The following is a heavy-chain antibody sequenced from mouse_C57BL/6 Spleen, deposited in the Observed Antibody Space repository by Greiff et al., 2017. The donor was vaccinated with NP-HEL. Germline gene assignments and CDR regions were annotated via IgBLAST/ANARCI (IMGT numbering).Heavy chain of an antibody. J-gene: IGHJ2*01. V-gene: IGHV1-26*01. Sequence: EVKLQQSGPELVKPGASVKISCKASGYTFTDYYMNWVKQSHGKSLEWIGDINPNNGGTSYNQKFKGKATLTVDKSSSTAYMELRSLTSEDSAVYYCARRITTVLDYWGQGTTLTVSS. D-gene: IGHD1-1*01. CDR1: GYTFTDYY. CDR2: INPNNGGT. CDR3: ARRITTVLDY.